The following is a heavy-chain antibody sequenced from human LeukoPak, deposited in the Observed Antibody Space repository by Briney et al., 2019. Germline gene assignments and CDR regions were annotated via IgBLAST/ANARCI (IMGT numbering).Heavy chain of an antibody. CDR3: AKDLPTRIAAAGTWFDY. J-gene: IGHJ4*02. Sequence: GGSLRLSCDASGFPFSSYGMSWVRQAPGKGLEWVSAVSGDGGRTYYAASVKGRFTISRDNSKNTLYLQMNSLRAEDTAVYYCAKDLPTRIAAAGTWFDYWGQGTLVTVSS. CDR1: GFPFSSYG. V-gene: IGHV3-23*01. CDR2: VSGDGGRT. D-gene: IGHD6-13*01.